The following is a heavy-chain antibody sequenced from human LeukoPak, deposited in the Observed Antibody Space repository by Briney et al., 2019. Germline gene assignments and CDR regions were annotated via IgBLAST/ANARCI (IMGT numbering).Heavy chain of an antibody. V-gene: IGHV3-23*01. Sequence: PGGSLRLSCAASGFPFSTYAMSWVRQAPGKGLEWVSGITGSDSSTYYADSVRGRFTISRDNSKKTRYLQMNSLKGDDTSVYYCAKGATPFDYGGNSVYWGQGTLVTVSS. CDR3: AKGATPFDYGGNSVY. CDR1: GFPFSTYA. D-gene: IGHD4-23*01. CDR2: ITGSDSST. J-gene: IGHJ4*02.